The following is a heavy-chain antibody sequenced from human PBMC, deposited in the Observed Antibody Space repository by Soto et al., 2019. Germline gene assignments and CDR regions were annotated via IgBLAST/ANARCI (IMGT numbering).Heavy chain of an antibody. CDR3: ARDQRFLFLECLKGDDAFDI. CDR2: ISAYNGNT. CDR1: GYTFTSYG. Sequence: ASVKVSCKASGYTFTSYGISWVRQAPGQGLEWMGWISAYNGNTNYAQKLQGRVTMTTDTSTSTAYMELRSLRSDDTAVYYCARDQRFLFLECLKGDDAFDIRGQRTTVTVSS. J-gene: IGHJ3*02. D-gene: IGHD3-3*01. V-gene: IGHV1-18*01.